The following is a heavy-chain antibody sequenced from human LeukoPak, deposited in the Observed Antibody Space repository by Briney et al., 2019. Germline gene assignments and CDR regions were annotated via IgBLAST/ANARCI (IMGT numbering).Heavy chain of an antibody. Sequence: VGSLRLSCAASGFTFSDYPMNWVRQAPGKGLEWVSYISHSTILYAESVKGRFTISRDNAKNSLFLQMNSLRVEDTAMYYCARTVTTVVNFDYLGQGTLVTVSS. CDR3: ARTVTTVVNFDY. CDR1: GFTFSDYP. D-gene: IGHD4-23*01. V-gene: IGHV3-69-1*01. J-gene: IGHJ4*02. CDR2: ISHSTI.